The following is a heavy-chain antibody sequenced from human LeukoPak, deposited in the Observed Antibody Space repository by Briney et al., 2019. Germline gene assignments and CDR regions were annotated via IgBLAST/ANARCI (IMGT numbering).Heavy chain of an antibody. CDR2: IYTSGST. CDR1: GGSINSYY. CDR3: ARRTRSFSYTYGDAYYYYYMDV. Sequence: SETLSLTCTVSGGSINSYYWSWTRQPAGKGLEWIGRIYTSGSTSYNASLKSRVTMSVDTSKSQFSLKLSSVTAADTAVYYCARRTRSFSYTYGDAYYYYYMDVWGKGTTVTVS. D-gene: IGHD5-18*01. J-gene: IGHJ6*03. V-gene: IGHV4-4*07.